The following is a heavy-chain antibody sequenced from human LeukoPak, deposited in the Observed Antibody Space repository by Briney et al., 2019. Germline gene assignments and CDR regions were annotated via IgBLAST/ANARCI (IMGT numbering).Heavy chain of an antibody. CDR3: AKEANIRGSSWTNDY. V-gene: IGHV3-30*18. CDR2: ISYDGSNK. Sequence: PGGSLRLSCAASGLTFRRYGRDGVRQARGKGLEWVALISYDGSNKYYADSVKGRFTISRDNSKNTLYLQMNSLRAEDTAVYYCAKEANIRGSSWTNDYWGQGTLVTVSS. D-gene: IGHD6-13*01. J-gene: IGHJ4*02. CDR1: GLTFRRYG.